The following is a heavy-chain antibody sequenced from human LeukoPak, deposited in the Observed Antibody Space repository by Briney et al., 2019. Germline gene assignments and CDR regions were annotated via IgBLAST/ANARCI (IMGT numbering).Heavy chain of an antibody. CDR2: IYYSGST. J-gene: IGHJ6*03. D-gene: IGHD2-8*01. V-gene: IGHV4-38-2*01. CDR3: ARAGMVYASYYYYYYMDV. Sequence: SETLSLTCAVSGYSISSGYYWGWIRQPPGKGLEWIGYIYYSGSTNYNPSLKSRVTISVDTSKNQFSLKLSSVTAADTAVYYCARAGMVYASYYYYYYMDVWGKGTTVTVSS. CDR1: GYSISSGYY.